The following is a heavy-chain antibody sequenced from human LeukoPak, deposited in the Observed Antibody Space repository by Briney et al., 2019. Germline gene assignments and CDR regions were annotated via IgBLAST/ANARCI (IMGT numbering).Heavy chain of an antibody. CDR1: DGSISNYF. J-gene: IGHJ4*02. Sequence: PSETLSLTCIVSDGSISNYFWSWIRQTPRKELEWIGYIYYSGSTNYNPSLKSRVTISVDTSKNQFSLRLSSVTAADTAVYYCARHAKTAHSFDYWGQGTLVTVSS. D-gene: IGHD1-14*01. V-gene: IGHV4-59*08. CDR3: ARHAKTAHSFDY. CDR2: IYYSGST.